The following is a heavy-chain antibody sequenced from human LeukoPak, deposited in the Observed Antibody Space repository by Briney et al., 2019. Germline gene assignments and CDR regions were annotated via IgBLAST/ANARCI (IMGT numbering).Heavy chain of an antibody. CDR2: FDPEDGET. Sequence: ASVKVSCKVSGYTLTELSMHWVRQAPGKGLEWMGGFDPEDGETIYAQKFQGRVTMTEDTSTDTAYMELSSLRSEDTAVYYCATAHYYGSGSYYPGGGYYYYYMDVWGKGTTVTISS. CDR1: GYTLTELS. CDR3: ATAHYYGSGSYYPGGGYYYYYMDV. D-gene: IGHD3-10*01. J-gene: IGHJ6*03. V-gene: IGHV1-24*01.